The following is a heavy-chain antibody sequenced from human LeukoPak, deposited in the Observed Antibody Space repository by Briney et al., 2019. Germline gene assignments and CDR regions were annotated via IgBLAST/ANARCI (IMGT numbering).Heavy chain of an antibody. J-gene: IGHJ4*02. V-gene: IGHV3-7*01. D-gene: IGHD6-19*01. CDR2: IKQDGSEK. CDR1: GFTFSSYW. Sequence: GGSLRLSCAASGFTFSSYWMSWVRQAPGKGLEWVANIKQDGSEKYYVDSVKGRFTISRDNAKNSLYLQMNSLRAEDTAVYYCVRDIGAVAGTDDYWGQGTLVTVSS. CDR3: VRDIGAVAGTDDY.